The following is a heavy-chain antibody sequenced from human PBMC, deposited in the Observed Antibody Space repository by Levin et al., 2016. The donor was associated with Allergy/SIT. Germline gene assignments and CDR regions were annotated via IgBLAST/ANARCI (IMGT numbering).Heavy chain of an antibody. CDR3: ARDGRYCTNTTCYPTPPFDY. Sequence: GESLKISCAASGFTFSIHTMNWVRQAPGKGLEWVSSISSTTRHIYYADSVQGRFTISRDNAKNSLYLQMNSLRAEDTAVYYCARDGRYCTNTTCYPTPPFDYWGQGTLVIVSS. CDR1: GFTFSIHT. D-gene: IGHD2-2*01. CDR2: ISSTTRHI. J-gene: IGHJ4*02. V-gene: IGHV3-21*01.